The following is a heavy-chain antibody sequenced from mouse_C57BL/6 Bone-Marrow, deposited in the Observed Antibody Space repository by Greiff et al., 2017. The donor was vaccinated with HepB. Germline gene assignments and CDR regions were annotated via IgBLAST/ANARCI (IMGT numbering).Heavy chain of an antibody. Sequence: VQLQQSGAELVKPGASVKISCKASGYAFSSYWMNWVKQRPGKGLEWIGQIDPGDGDTNYNGKFKGKATLTADKSSSTAYMQLRSLTSEDSAVYFCARSYYASMGDYWGQGTTLTVSS. V-gene: IGHV1-80*01. CDR1: GYAFSSYW. J-gene: IGHJ2*01. CDR2: IDPGDGDT. D-gene: IGHD1-1*01. CDR3: ARSYYASMGDY.